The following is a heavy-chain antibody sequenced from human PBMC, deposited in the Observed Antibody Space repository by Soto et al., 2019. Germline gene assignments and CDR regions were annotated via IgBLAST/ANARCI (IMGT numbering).Heavy chain of an antibody. V-gene: IGHV4-34*01. Sequence: SETLSLTCAAYGGSFSGYYWSWIRQPPGKGLEWIGEINHSGSTNYNPSLKSRVTISVDTSKNQFSLKLSSVTAADTAVYYCATTQSGYDYVRLDYWGQGTLVTVSS. CDR1: GGSFSGYY. CDR3: ATTQSGYDYVRLDY. CDR2: INHSGST. D-gene: IGHD5-12*01. J-gene: IGHJ4*02.